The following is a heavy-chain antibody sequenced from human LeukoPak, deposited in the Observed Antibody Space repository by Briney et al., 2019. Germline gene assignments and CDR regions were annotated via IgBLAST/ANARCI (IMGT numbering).Heavy chain of an antibody. CDR2: ISGNGGYT. CDR1: GFTFSSYV. V-gene: IGHV3-23*01. Sequence: PGGSLRLSCAASGFTFSSYVMSWVRQAPGRGLEWVSSISGNGGYTYYPDSVRGRFTISRDNSKNTLYLQMSSLRVEDTAVYYCARGRPHGNDYWGQGTLVTVSS. D-gene: IGHD4-23*01. J-gene: IGHJ4*02. CDR3: ARGRPHGNDY.